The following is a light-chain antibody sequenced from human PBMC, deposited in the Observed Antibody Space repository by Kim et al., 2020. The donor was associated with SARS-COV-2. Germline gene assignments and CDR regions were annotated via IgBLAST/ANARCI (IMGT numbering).Light chain of an antibody. CDR1: QGVSSN. CDR3: QQYNNWPPVT. CDR2: GAS. V-gene: IGKV3-15*01. J-gene: IGKJ5*01. Sequence: EIVMTQSPVTLSVSPGDRATLSYRASQGVSSNLAWFQQKPGQAPRLLIYGASTRATGVPARFSGTGSGTEFTLTISSLQSEDFAVYYCQQYNNWPPVTFGQGTRLEIK.